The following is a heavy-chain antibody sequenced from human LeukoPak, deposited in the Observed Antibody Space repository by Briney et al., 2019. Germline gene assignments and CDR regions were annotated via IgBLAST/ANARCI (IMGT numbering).Heavy chain of an antibody. D-gene: IGHD5-12*01. J-gene: IGHJ4*02. CDR2: IYYSGST. CDR3: ARSGYDPHYYFDY. V-gene: IGHV4-59*12. CDR1: GGSITTYY. Sequence: SETLSLTCTVSGGSITTYYWSWIRQPPGKGLEWIGSIYYSGSTYYNPSLKSRVTISVDRSKNQFSLKLSSVTAADTAVYYCARSGYDPHYYFDYWGQGTLVTVSS.